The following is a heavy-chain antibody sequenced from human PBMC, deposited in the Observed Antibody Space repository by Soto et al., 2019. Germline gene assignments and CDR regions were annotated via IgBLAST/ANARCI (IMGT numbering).Heavy chain of an antibody. CDR1: GFTFSSYA. CDR3: AKGSTSGGWNS. Sequence: EVQLLESGGGLVQPGGSLRLSCAASGFTFSSYAMSWVRQAPGEGLEWVSAISGSGGSTYYADSVKGRFTISRDNSKNTLYLQMNSLRAEDTAIYYCAKGSTSGGWNSWGQGTLVTVSS. J-gene: IGHJ4*02. CDR2: ISGSGGST. D-gene: IGHD6-6*01. V-gene: IGHV3-23*01.